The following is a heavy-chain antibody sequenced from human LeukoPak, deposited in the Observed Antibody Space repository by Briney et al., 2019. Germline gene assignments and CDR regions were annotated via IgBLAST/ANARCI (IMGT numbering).Heavy chain of an antibody. Sequence: GGSLRLSCTASGFTFDDYAMHWVRQAPGKGLEWVSGISWNSGSIGYADSVKGRFTISRDNAKNSLYLQMNSLRAEDTALYYCAIMYSSGWYQNGPFDYWGQGTLVTVSS. D-gene: IGHD6-19*01. CDR3: AIMYSSGWYQNGPFDY. CDR1: GFTFDDYA. V-gene: IGHV3-9*01. J-gene: IGHJ4*02. CDR2: ISWNSGSI.